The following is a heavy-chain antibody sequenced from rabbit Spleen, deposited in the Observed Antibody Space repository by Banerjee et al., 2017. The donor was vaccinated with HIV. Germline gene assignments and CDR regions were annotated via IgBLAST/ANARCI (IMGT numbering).Heavy chain of an antibody. J-gene: IGHJ6*01. D-gene: IGHD8-1*01. CDR3: ARDSGTSFSSYGMDL. CDR2: IETGGSGFT. CDR1: GFSFSNKAV. Sequence: QEQLVESGGGLVQPGGSLKLSCTASGFSFSNKAVMCWVRQAPGKGLEWIACIETGGSGFTYFASWAKGRFTISKTSSTTVTLQMTSLTAADTATYFCARDSGTSFSSYGMDLWGPGTLVTVS. V-gene: IGHV1S45*01.